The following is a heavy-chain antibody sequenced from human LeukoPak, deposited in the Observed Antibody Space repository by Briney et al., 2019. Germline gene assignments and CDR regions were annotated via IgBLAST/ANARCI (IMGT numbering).Heavy chain of an antibody. CDR1: GFTFSSYW. CDR3: GRGPSGNIAVAASV. Sequence: GGSPRLSCAASGFTFSSYWMSWVRQAPGKGLEWVANIKQDGSEKYYVDSVKGRFTISRDNAKNSLYLQMNSLRAEDTAVYYCGRGPSGNIAVAASVWGQGTLVTVSS. D-gene: IGHD6-19*01. J-gene: IGHJ4*02. CDR2: IKQDGSEK. V-gene: IGHV3-7*01.